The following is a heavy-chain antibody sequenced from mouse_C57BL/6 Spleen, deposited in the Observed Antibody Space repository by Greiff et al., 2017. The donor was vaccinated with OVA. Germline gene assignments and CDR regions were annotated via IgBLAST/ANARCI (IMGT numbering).Heavy chain of an antibody. Sequence: EVKLMESGGGLVQPGGSLSLSCAASGFTFTDYYMSWVRQPPGKALEWLGFIRNKANGYTTEYSASVKGRFTISRDNSQRILYLQMNALRAEDSATYDCDRADSSGCGRFAYWGQGTLVTVSA. CDR1: GFTFTDYY. V-gene: IGHV7-3*01. D-gene: IGHD3-2*02. CDR2: IRNKANGYTT. CDR3: DRADSSGCGRFAY. J-gene: IGHJ3*01.